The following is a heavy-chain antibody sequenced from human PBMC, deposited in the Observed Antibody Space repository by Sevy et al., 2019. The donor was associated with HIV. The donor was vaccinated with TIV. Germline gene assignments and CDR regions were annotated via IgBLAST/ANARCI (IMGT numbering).Heavy chain of an antibody. CDR3: VIGGRDSYVRYNDWHADY. CDR1: GYSFTTYW. V-gene: IGHV5-51*01. J-gene: IGHJ4*02. D-gene: IGHD3-9*01. Sequence: GESLKISCKGSGYSFTTYWIGWVRQMPGKDLEWIGIIYPSDSEIRCSPPLQGQVTISADKSISTAYLQWSSLKASDSAVYYCVIGGRDSYVRYNDWHADYWGQGTLVTVSS. CDR2: IYPSDSEI.